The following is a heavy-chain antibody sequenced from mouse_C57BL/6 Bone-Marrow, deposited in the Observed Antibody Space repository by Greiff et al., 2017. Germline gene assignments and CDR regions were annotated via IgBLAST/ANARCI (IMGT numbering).Heavy chain of an antibody. CDR1: GYTFTDYY. CDR2: IFPGSGST. D-gene: IGHD1-1*01. J-gene: IGHJ2*01. Sequence: QVQLQQSGPELVKPGASVKISCKASGYTFTDYYINWVKQRPGQGLEWIGWIFPGSGSTYYNEKFKGKATLTVDKSSSTAYMLLSSLTSEDSAVYFCARRYYGSSFVYYFDYWGQGTTLTVSS. CDR3: ARRYYGSSFVYYFDY. V-gene: IGHV1-75*01.